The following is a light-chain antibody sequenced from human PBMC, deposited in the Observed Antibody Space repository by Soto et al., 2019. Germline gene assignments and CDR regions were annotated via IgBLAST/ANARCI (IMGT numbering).Light chain of an antibody. J-gene: IGKJ3*01. CDR3: QQANSFPFT. V-gene: IGKV1-12*01. CDR1: QGISSW. Sequence: DIQMTQSPSSVSASVGDRVTITCRASQGISSWLAWYQKKPGKAPKLLIYAASSLQSGVTSRFSGSGSWTDFTLTITSLQPDDFATYYCQQANSFPFTFGPGTKVDI. CDR2: AAS.